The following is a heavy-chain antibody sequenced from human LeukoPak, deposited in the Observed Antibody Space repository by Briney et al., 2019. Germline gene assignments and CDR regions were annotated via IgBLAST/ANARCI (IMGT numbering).Heavy chain of an antibody. D-gene: IGHD6-19*01. Sequence: PGGSLRLSCAASGFTFRSYAMSWVRQAPGKGLEWASAISGSGGSTYYADSVKGRFTISRDNSKNTLYLQMNSLRAEDTAVYYCAFGPRSKAVAGTVGYWGQGTLVTVSS. CDR2: ISGSGGST. J-gene: IGHJ4*02. V-gene: IGHV3-23*01. CDR1: GFTFRSYA. CDR3: AFGPRSKAVAGTVGY.